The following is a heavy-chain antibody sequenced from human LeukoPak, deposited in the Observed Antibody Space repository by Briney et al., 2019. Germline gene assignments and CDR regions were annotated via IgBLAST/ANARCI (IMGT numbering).Heavy chain of an antibody. J-gene: IGHJ3*02. CDR2: ISAYNGNT. CDR3: ARDQTPAVTGGLAFDI. Sequence: GASVKVSCKASGYTFTSYGISWVRQAPGQGLEWMGWISAYNGNTNYAQKLQGRVTMTTDTSTSTAYMELRSLRSDDTAVYYCARDQTPAVTGGLAFDIWGQGTMVTVSS. D-gene: IGHD2-21*02. V-gene: IGHV1-18*01. CDR1: GYTFTSYG.